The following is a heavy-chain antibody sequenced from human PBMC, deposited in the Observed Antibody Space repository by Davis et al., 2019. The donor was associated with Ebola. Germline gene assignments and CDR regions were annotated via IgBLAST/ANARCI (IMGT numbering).Heavy chain of an antibody. CDR3: ARETSSSWDFYYFYGMDV. Sequence: PGGSLRLSCAASGFAFSNYWMHWVRQAPGKGLVWVSRTNSDGSSAIYADSVKGRFTISRDNAKNTLDLQMNRLRAEDTAVYYCARETSSSWDFYYFYGMDVWGKGTTVTVSS. J-gene: IGHJ6*04. D-gene: IGHD6-13*01. CDR2: TNSDGSSA. CDR1: GFAFSNYW. V-gene: IGHV3-74*01.